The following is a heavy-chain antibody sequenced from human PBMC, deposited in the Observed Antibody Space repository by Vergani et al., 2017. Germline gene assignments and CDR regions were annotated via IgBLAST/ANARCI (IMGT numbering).Heavy chain of an antibody. CDR1: GYTFTDHC. Sequence: EVQLVQSGAEVKKPGATMQISCKVSGYTFTDHCMHWVKQAPGKGLEWMGLVDPEDGETIYAEKFKGRVTIAADTSTDTAKFELSSLRSEDTAVYYCATPQTVTAGGMEVWGQGTTVIVSS. D-gene: IGHD4-11*01. CDR3: ATPQTVTAGGMEV. V-gene: IGHV1-69-2*01. J-gene: IGHJ6*02. CDR2: VDPEDGET.